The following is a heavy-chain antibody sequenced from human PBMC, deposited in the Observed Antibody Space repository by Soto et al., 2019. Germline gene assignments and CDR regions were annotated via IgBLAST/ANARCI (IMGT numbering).Heavy chain of an antibody. CDR3: AKDRSIVRRARPVYYYCCYMDV. Sequence: GGSLRLSCAASGFTFSSYGMHWVRQAPGKGLEWVAVISYDGSNKYYADSVNGRFTISGVNSKYTLCLQMNCLRAEDTAVYYCAKDRSIVRRARPVYYYCCYMDVWGKGTTVTVSS. CDR1: GFTFSSYG. J-gene: IGHJ6*03. CDR2: ISYDGSNK. V-gene: IGHV3-30*18. D-gene: IGHD3-10*01.